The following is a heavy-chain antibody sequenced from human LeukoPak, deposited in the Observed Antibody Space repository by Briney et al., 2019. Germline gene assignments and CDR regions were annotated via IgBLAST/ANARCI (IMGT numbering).Heavy chain of an antibody. CDR1: GFTFSSYE. J-gene: IGHJ3*02. Sequence: GGSLSLSCAASGFTFSSYEMNWVCQAPGKGLEWVSYISSSGSTIYYADSVKGRFTISRDNAKNSLYLQMNSLRAEDTAVYYCARGLGVPYGPDAFDIWGQGTMVTVSS. CDR3: ARGLGVPYGPDAFDI. D-gene: IGHD4-17*01. V-gene: IGHV3-48*03. CDR2: ISSSGSTI.